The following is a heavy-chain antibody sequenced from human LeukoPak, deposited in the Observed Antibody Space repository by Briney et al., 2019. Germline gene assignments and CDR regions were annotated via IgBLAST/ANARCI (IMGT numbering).Heavy chain of an antibody. CDR1: RFTFTIYY. J-gene: IGHJ4*02. CDR2: INLNGGDT. CDR3: AIQAFDY. Sequence: ASLKVSCKASRFTFTIYYIHWVRQVPGQRLEWMGIINLNGGDTSHTQQFKGRLTLTWDTPTSTVYMELSSLRSEDTAVYYCAIQAFDYWGQGTLVTVSS. V-gene: IGHV1-46*01.